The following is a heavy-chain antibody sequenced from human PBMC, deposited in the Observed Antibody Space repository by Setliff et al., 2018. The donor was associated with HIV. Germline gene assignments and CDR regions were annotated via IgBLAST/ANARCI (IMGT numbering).Heavy chain of an antibody. V-gene: IGHV3-48*01. J-gene: IGHJ6*03. D-gene: IGHD2-15*01. CDR3: ARAGVVEGYYYYYYMDV. Sequence: GGSLRLSCATPGFTFDSYSIIWVRQAPGKGLEWVSYISGLGGGTIYYADSVRGRFTISRDDAEKSVYLQMNSLRAEDTAVYYCARAGVVEGYYYYYYMDVWGKGTTVTVS. CDR1: GFTFDSYS. CDR2: ISGLGGGTI.